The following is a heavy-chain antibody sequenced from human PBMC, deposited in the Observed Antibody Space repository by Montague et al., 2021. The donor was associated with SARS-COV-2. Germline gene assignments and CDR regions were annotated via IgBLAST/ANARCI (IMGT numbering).Heavy chain of an antibody. CDR3: ARIPVGSKYYFDF. J-gene: IGHJ4*02. Sequence: CAISGDSVAGDIARGRWKGQTSYSGHGWLGRTYYRSKRYNDYAESVKSRITIDPDTSKHQFSLHLNSVTPEDTAVYYCARIPVGSKYYFDFWGQGTLVTVSS. D-gene: IGHD2-2*01. CDR2: TYYRSKRYN. CDR1: GDSVAGDIAR. V-gene: IGHV6-1*01.